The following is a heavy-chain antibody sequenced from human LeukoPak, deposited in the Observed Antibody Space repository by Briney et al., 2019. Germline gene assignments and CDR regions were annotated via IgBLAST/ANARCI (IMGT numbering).Heavy chain of an antibody. V-gene: IGHV3-15*01. CDR2: IKSKTDGGTT. CDR3: ARDRGSYDSRNWFDP. Sequence: GGSLRLSCAASGFTFSSYSMNWVRQAPGKGLEWVGRIKSKTDGGTTDYAAPVKGRFTISRDDSKNTLYLQMNSLRAEDTAVYYCARDRGSYDSRNWFDPWGQGTLVTVSS. D-gene: IGHD3-22*01. CDR1: GFTFSSYS. J-gene: IGHJ5*02.